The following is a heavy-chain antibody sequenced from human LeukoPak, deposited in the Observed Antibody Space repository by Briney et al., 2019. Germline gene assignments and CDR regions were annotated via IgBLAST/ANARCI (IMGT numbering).Heavy chain of an antibody. CDR1: GFTFSSYS. D-gene: IGHD6-19*01. CDR2: ISSSSSYI. J-gene: IGHJ6*02. CDR3: ARSIALAGKRYYYDMDV. Sequence: GGSLRLSCAASGFTFSSYSMNWVRQAPGKGLEWVSSISSSSSYIYYADSVKGRFTISRDNAKNSLYLQMNSLRAEDTAVYYCARSIALAGKRYYYDMDVWGQGTTVTVSS. V-gene: IGHV3-21*01.